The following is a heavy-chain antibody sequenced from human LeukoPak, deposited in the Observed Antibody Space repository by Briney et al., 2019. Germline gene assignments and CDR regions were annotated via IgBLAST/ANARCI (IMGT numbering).Heavy chain of an antibody. D-gene: IGHD6-13*01. Sequence: MASETLSLTCAVYGGSFSGYYWSWIRQPPGKGLEWIGEINHSGSTNYNPSLKSRVTISVDTSKNQFSLKLSSVTAADTAVYYCARGKGSSWAPYYYYGMDVWGQGTTVTVSS. CDR2: INHSGST. CDR3: ARGKGSSWAPYYYYGMDV. J-gene: IGHJ6*02. V-gene: IGHV4-34*01. CDR1: GGSFSGYY.